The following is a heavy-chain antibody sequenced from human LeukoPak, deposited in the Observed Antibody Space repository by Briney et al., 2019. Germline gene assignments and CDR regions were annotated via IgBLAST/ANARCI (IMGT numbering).Heavy chain of an antibody. V-gene: IGHV4-39*07. Sequence: PSETLSLTCTVSGGSISSSSYYWGWIRQPPGKGLEWIGSIYYSGSTYYNPSLKSRVTISVDTSKNQFSLKLSSVTAADTAVYYCARVQVRGASDYWGQGTLVTVSS. J-gene: IGHJ4*02. CDR1: GGSISSSSYY. CDR3: ARVQVRGASDY. CDR2: IYYSGST. D-gene: IGHD3-10*01.